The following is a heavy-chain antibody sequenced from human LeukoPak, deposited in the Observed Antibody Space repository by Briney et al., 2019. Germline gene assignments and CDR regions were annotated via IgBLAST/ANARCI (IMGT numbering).Heavy chain of an antibody. D-gene: IGHD3-10*02. CDR1: GFTFSNYG. Sequence: PGGSLSLSCAASGFTFSNYGIHWVRQAPGKGLEWVSSISSSRSSIYYADSMKGRFTISRDNAKNSLYLQMNSLRAEDTAVYYCAKSFWLFGEFSPFDYWGQGTLVTVSS. CDR2: ISSSRSSI. CDR3: AKSFWLFGEFSPFDY. V-gene: IGHV3-21*01. J-gene: IGHJ4*02.